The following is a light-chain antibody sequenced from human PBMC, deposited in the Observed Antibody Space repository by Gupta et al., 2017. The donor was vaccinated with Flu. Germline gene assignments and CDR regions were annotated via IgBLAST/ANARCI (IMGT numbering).Light chain of an antibody. CDR2: RNN. CDR3: AAWDDSVSGPRYV. CDR1: STNIGSNY. V-gene: IGLV1-47*01. Sequence: QPLLTLPPSASGTPGQRVTISCSGSSTNIGSNYVYWYQQLPGTAPKLLIYRNNQRPSGVPGRFSGSKSGNSASLAIIGLRSEEEADYYCAAWDDSVSGPRYVFGTGTKVTVL. J-gene: IGLJ1*01.